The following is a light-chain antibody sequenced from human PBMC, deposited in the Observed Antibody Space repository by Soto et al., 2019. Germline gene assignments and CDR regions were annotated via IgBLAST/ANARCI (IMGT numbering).Light chain of an antibody. V-gene: IGKV4-1*01. CDR3: QQYYTTPLT. Sequence: DIVMTQSPDSLAVSLGERATINCKSSQSVLASSKNKNYLAWYQQKPGQPPKLLIYWASPRESGVPDRFSGSGSGTEFTLTISSLQAEDVAVYYCQQYYTTPLTFGGGTRVEIK. J-gene: IGKJ4*01. CDR2: WAS. CDR1: QSVLASSKNKNY.